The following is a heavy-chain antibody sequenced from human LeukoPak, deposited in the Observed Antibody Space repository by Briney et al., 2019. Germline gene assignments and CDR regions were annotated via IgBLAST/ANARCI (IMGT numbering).Heavy chain of an antibody. J-gene: IGHJ4*02. CDR2: ISGSGDST. CDR1: GFTFSSYA. Sequence: GGSLRLSCAASGFTFSSYAMSWVRRAPGKWLEWVSAISGSGDSTYYADSVKGRFSISRDDSKNTVHLQMNSLRAEDTAVYYCAKVDCSSTSCYKWGQGTLVTVFS. V-gene: IGHV3-23*01. D-gene: IGHD2-2*02. CDR3: AKVDCSSTSCYK.